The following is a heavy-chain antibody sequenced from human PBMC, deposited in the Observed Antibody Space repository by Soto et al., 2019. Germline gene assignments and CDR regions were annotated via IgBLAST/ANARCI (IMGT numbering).Heavy chain of an antibody. CDR2: IIPIFGTA. CDR3: ARSRSGYYGSGTLTYYYGMDV. V-gene: IGHV1-69*13. CDR1: GGTCSSYA. D-gene: IGHD3-10*01. Sequence: ASVKVSCRAAGGTCSSYAISWVRQAPGQGLEWMGGIIPIFGTANYAQKFQGRVTITADESTSTAYMELSSLRSEDTAVYYCARSRSGYYGSGTLTYYYGMDVWGQGTTVTVSS. J-gene: IGHJ6*02.